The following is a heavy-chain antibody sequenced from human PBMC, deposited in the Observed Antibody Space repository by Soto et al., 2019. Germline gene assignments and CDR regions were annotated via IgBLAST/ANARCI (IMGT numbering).Heavy chain of an antibody. D-gene: IGHD2-15*01. CDR2: ISGGGGSS. CDR3: AKGGCSGGSCYPLDY. Sequence: GGSLRLSCAASGFMFSGYAMSWVHQAPGQRLEWVSTISGGGGSSYHADSVKGRFTISRDNSKNTLYLRMKSLRADDTALYYCAKGGCSGGSCYPLDYWGQGTLVTVSS. CDR1: GFMFSGYA. J-gene: IGHJ4*02. V-gene: IGHV3-23*01.